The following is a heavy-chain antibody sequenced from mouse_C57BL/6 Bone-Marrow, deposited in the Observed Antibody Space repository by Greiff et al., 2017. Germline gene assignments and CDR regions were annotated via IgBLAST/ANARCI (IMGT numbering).Heavy chain of an antibody. CDR3: TTRYYGSSYDWYFDV. D-gene: IGHD1-1*01. Sequence: VQLQQSGAELVRPGASVKLSCTASGFNIKDYYMHWVKQRPEQGLAWIGRIDPEDGDTEYAPKFQGKATMTADTSSNTAYLQLSSLTSEDTAVYYCTTRYYGSSYDWYFDVWGTGTTVTVSS. V-gene: IGHV14-1*01. CDR1: GFNIKDYY. J-gene: IGHJ1*03. CDR2: IDPEDGDT.